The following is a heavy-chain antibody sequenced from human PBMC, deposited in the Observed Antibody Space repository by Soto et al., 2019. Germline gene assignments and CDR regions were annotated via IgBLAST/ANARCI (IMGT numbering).Heavy chain of an antibody. CDR1: GGSISSGGYY. CDR2: IYYSGST. CDR3: ARGLRRLGISY. D-gene: IGHD7-27*01. V-gene: IGHV4-31*03. J-gene: IGHJ4*02. Sequence: SETLSLTCTVSGGSISSGGYYWSWIRQHPGKGLEWIGYIYYSGSTYFNPSLKSRVTISVDTSKNQFSLKLSSVTAADTAVYYCARGLRRLGISYRGPGTLVTVSS.